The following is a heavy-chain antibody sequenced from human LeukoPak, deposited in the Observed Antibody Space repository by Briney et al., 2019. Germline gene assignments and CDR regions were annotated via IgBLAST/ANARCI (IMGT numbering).Heavy chain of an antibody. CDR3: ARPRNRSHYIAD. Sequence: GASVKVSCKASGYTFTNYDINWVRQATGQGLEWMGWMNPNSDNIGYAQKFQGRVTMTRDTSISTAYMELSSLRSEDTAVYYCARPRNRSHYIADWGQGTLVTVSS. CDR2: MNPNSDNI. J-gene: IGHJ4*02. D-gene: IGHD2/OR15-2a*01. CDR1: GYTFTNYD. V-gene: IGHV1-8*01.